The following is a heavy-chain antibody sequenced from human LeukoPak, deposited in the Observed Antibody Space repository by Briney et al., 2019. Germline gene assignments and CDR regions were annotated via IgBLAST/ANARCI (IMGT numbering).Heavy chain of an antibody. CDR3: ARDDSGYDLGALEFYYGMDV. V-gene: IGHV3-21*01. CDR2: ISSSSSYI. D-gene: IGHD5-12*01. CDR1: GFTFSSYS. J-gene: IGHJ6*02. Sequence: GGSLRLSCAASGFTFSSYSMNWVRQAPEKGLEWVSSISSSSSYIYYADSVKGRFTISRDNAKNSLYLQMNSLRAEDTAVYYCARDDSGYDLGALEFYYGMDVWGQGTTVTVSS.